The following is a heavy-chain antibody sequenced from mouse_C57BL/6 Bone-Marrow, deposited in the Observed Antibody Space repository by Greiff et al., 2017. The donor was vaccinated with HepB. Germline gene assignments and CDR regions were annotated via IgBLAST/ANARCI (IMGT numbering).Heavy chain of an antibody. CDR1: GYSITSGYD. CDR2: ISYSGST. J-gene: IGHJ1*03. V-gene: IGHV3-1*01. CDR3: AREGTTVPWYFDV. Sequence: EVQLQQSGPGMVKPSQSLSLTCTVTGYSITSGYDWHWIRHFPGNNLAWMGYISYSGSTNYNPSLKSRISITHATSKNHFFLKLNSLTTEDTATYYGAREGTTVPWYFDVWGTGTTVTVSS. D-gene: IGHD1-1*01.